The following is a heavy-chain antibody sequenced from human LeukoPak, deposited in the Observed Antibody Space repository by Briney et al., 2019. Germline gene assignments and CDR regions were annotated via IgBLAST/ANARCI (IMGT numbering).Heavy chain of an antibody. Sequence: PVKVSCKASGYTFTGYYMHWVRQAPGQGLEWMGGIIPIFGTANYAQKFQGRVTITADESTSTAYMELSSLRSEDTAVYYCARGIYSYDYYYYYMDVWGKGTTVTISS. CDR2: IIPIFGTA. CDR3: ARGIYSYDYYYYYMDV. J-gene: IGHJ6*03. V-gene: IGHV1-69*13. D-gene: IGHD5-18*01. CDR1: GYTFTGYY.